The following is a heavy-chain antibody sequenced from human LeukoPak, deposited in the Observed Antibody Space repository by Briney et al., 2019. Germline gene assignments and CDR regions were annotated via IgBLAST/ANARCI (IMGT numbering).Heavy chain of an antibody. J-gene: IGHJ4*02. Sequence: GGSLRLSCTASGFTFGDYAMSWVRQAPGKGLEWVGFIRSKAYGGTTEYAASVKGRFTISRDDSKSIAYLQMNSLKTEDTAVYYCTRDQPGSSWYSVGYFDYWGQGTLVTVPS. D-gene: IGHD6-13*01. CDR2: IRSKAYGGTT. CDR3: TRDQPGSSWYSVGYFDY. CDR1: GFTFGDYA. V-gene: IGHV3-49*04.